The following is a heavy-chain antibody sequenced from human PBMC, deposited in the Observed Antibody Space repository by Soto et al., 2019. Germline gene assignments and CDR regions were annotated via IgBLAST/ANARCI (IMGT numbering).Heavy chain of an antibody. J-gene: IGHJ6*02. Sequence: PGGSLRLSFAVSGFTFSIYGMHWFRQAPGKGLEWVAIIWYDGSDKYYADSVKGRFTISRDNSKNTLYLQMNSLRAEDTAVYYCASGPGHYYYAMDVWGQGTTVTVSS. V-gene: IGHV3-33*01. CDR1: GFTFSIYG. CDR2: IWYDGSDK. CDR3: ASGPGHYYYAMDV.